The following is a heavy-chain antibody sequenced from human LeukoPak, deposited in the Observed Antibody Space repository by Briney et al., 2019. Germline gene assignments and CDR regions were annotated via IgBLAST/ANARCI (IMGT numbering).Heavy chain of an antibody. J-gene: IGHJ4*02. Sequence: SVKVPCKASGGTFSSYAISWVRQAPGQGLEWMGGITPMFGTANYAQKFQGRVTITADESTSTAYLELTSLRSEDTAIYYCARDAAIFDSSGYYFLWWGQGALVTVSS. D-gene: IGHD3-22*01. CDR3: ARDAAIFDSSGYYFLW. CDR2: ITPMFGTA. V-gene: IGHV1-69*01. CDR1: GGTFSSYA.